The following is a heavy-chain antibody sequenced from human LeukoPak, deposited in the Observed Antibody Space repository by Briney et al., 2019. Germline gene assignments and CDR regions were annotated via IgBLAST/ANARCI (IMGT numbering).Heavy chain of an antibody. Sequence: GESLKISCKGSGYSFTSYWIGWVRQMPGKGLEWMGIIYPSDSDTRYSPSFQGQVTISADKSISTAYLQWSSLKASDTAMYYCARQKPQTTGGWRVGVYDAFDIWGQGTMVTVSS. V-gene: IGHV5-51*01. CDR1: GYSFTSYW. J-gene: IGHJ3*02. CDR3: ARQKPQTTGGWRVGVYDAFDI. D-gene: IGHD4-11*01. CDR2: IYPSDSDT.